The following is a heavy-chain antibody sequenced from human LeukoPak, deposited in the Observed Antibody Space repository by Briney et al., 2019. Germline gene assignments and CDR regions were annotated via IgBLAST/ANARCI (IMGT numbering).Heavy chain of an antibody. J-gene: IGHJ4*02. CDR1: GYSISSGYY. CDR3: ARDTANTAGYSFDF. CDR2: IHHSGVT. D-gene: IGHD3-22*01. V-gene: IGHV4-38-2*02. Sequence: SETLSLTCTVSGYSISSGYYWSWIRQPPGKGLEWIATIHHSGVTYYNPSLKSRVTMSVDTSKNQFSLKLGSVTAASTAVYYCARDTANTAGYSFDFWGQGALVTVSS.